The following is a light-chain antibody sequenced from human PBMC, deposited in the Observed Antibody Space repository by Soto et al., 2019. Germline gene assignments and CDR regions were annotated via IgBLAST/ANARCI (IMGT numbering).Light chain of an antibody. CDR1: QSLRSNS. J-gene: IGKJ1*01. Sequence: EIVLTQSPGTLCLSPGERATLSCRASQSLRSNSLAWYQQKPGQAPRLLISNASGRATGIPDRFSGSGSGADFTLTISRLEPEDFAVYYCQQYDSSPWTFGQGTKVEIK. V-gene: IGKV3-20*01. CDR3: QQYDSSPWT. CDR2: NAS.